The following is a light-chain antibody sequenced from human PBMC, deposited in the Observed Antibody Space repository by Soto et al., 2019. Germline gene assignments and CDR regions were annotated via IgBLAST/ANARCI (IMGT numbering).Light chain of an antibody. CDR3: QQYGSSPRT. CDR1: QSVSSSY. J-gene: IGKJ1*01. Sequence: EIVLTQSPATLSSSPGETATLSCRASQSVSSSYLAWYQQKPGQAPRLLIYGASSRATGIPDRFSGSGSGTDFTLTISRLEPEDFAVYYCQQYGSSPRTFGQGTKVDIK. CDR2: GAS. V-gene: IGKV3-20*01.